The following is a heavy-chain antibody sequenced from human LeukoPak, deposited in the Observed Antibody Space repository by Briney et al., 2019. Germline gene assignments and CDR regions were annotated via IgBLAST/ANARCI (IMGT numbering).Heavy chain of an antibody. J-gene: IGHJ4*02. D-gene: IGHD6-13*01. Sequence: GGSLRLSCAASGFTVSSNYMSWVRQAPGKGLEWVSVIYSGGSTYYADSVKGRFTISRDNTKNTLYLQMNSLRAEDTAVYYCAKRTGSNWYGPFDYWGLGTLVTVSS. CDR1: GFTVSSNY. V-gene: IGHV3-53*01. CDR2: IYSGGST. CDR3: AKRTGSNWYGPFDY.